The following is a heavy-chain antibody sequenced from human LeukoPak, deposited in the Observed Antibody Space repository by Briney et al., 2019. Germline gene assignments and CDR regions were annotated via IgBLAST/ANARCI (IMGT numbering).Heavy chain of an antibody. CDR3: AKSVSWGNPYSSSWPLDY. V-gene: IGHV1-2*02. CDR1: GYTFTGYY. J-gene: IGHJ4*02. Sequence: ASVKVSCKASGYTFTGYYMHWVRQAPGQGLEWMGWINPNSGGTNYAQKFQGRVTMTRDTSISTAYMELSRLRSDDTAVYYCAKSVSWGNPYSSSWPLDYWGQGTLVTVSS. CDR2: INPNSGGT. D-gene: IGHD6-13*01.